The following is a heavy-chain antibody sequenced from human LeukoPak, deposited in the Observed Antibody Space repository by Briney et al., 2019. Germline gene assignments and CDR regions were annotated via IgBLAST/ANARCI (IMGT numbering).Heavy chain of an antibody. V-gene: IGHV3-48*01. J-gene: IGHJ4*02. D-gene: IGHD4-17*01. CDR2: ITGGSTTI. CDR1: GFTFRSYN. CDR3: ARDYSTVTTFLDY. Sequence: QPGGSLRLSCAASGFTFRSYNMNWVRQAPGKGLEWVSYITGGSTTIYYADSVKGRFTISRDNAKNSLYLQMNSLRAEDTAVYYCARDYSTVTTFLDYWGQGTLVTVSS.